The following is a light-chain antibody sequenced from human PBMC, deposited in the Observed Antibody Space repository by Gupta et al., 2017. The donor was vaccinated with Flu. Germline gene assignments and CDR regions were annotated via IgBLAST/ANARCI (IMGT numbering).Light chain of an antibody. Sequence: SPSFLSTSVGDRVTITCRASQDIGTYLTWYQKTPGKAPHFLIYNASTLESGVPSRFSGRGSGTEFILTINSLQPEDSATYYCQQFDRYPLTFGGGTKVEI. CDR1: QDIGTY. CDR3: QQFDRYPLT. CDR2: NAS. V-gene: IGKV1-9*01. J-gene: IGKJ4*01.